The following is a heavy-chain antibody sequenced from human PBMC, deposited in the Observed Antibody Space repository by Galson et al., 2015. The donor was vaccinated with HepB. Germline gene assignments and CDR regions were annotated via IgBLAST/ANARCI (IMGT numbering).Heavy chain of an antibody. V-gene: IGHV1-2*02. CDR1: GYIFTGYN. CDR3: ARLDF. CDR2: INPHNGDT. Sequence: SVKVSCKASGYIFTGYNIHWVRQAPGQGLQWMGWINPHNGDTDYAENFQGRVAMSRDTSISTVYMELRGLRSDDTAMYFCARLDFWGQGTLVTVSP. J-gene: IGHJ4*02.